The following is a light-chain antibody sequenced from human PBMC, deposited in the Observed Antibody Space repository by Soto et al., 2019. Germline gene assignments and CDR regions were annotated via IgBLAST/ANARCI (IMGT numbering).Light chain of an antibody. CDR1: QSVSSSY. CDR2: GAS. V-gene: IGKV3-20*01. Sequence: EIVVTQSPGTLSLSPGERATLSCRASQSVSSSYLAWYQQKPGQAPRLLIYGASNKATGIPDRFSGSGSGTDFTLTINRLEPEDFAVYYCQQYGRSSLTFGGGTKVEIK. J-gene: IGKJ4*01. CDR3: QQYGRSSLT.